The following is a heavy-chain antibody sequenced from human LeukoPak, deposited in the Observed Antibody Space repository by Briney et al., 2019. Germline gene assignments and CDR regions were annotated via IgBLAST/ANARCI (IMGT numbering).Heavy chain of an antibody. Sequence: PSETLSLTCTVSGGSISSGDYYWSWIRQPPGKGLEWIGYIFYSGSTYYNPSLKSRVTISVDMSRDQFSLKLSSVTAADTAVYYCARVQYYFGWGSYFYYFDYWGQGTLVTVSS. V-gene: IGHV4-30-4*01. CDR1: GGSISSGDYY. CDR2: IFYSGST. J-gene: IGHJ4*02. D-gene: IGHD3-10*01. CDR3: ARVQYYFGWGSYFYYFDY.